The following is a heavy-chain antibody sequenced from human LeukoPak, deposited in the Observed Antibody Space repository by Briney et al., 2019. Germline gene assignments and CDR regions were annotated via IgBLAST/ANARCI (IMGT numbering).Heavy chain of an antibody. CDR1: GFAFSDYY. Sequence: GGSLRLPCAASGFAFSDYYMSWIRQAPGKGLEWVSYISSSGSTIYYADSVKGRFTISRDNAKNSLYLQMNSLRAEDTAVYYCARAVSSGYCFDYWGQGTLVTVSS. J-gene: IGHJ4*02. V-gene: IGHV3-11*01. CDR2: ISSSGSTI. CDR3: ARAVSSGYCFDY. D-gene: IGHD3-22*01.